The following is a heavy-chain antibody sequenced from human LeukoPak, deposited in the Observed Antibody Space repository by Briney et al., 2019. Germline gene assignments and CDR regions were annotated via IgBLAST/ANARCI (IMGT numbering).Heavy chain of an antibody. CDR3: ARDNSVGDTAWWFDP. Sequence: GASVKVSCKASGYTFTNYAMHWVRQAPGQRLEWMGWINAGHGNTKYSQEFQGRVTITRDTSASTAYMELSSLRSEDTAVYYCARDNSVGDTAWWFDPWGQGTLVTVSS. CDR1: GYTFTNYA. J-gene: IGHJ5*02. V-gene: IGHV1-3*03. D-gene: IGHD1-26*01. CDR2: INAGHGNT.